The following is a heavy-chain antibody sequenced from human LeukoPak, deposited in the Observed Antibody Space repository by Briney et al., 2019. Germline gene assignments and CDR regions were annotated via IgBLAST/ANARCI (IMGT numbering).Heavy chain of an antibody. CDR1: GGTFSSYA. Sequence: GASVKVSCKASGGTFSSYAISWVRQAPGQGLEWMGGIIPIFGTANYAQKFQGRVTITADESTSTAYMELSSLRSEDTAVYYCARCPVLTHNWFDPWGQGTLVTVSS. CDR2: IIPIFGTA. V-gene: IGHV1-69*13. D-gene: IGHD3-9*01. J-gene: IGHJ5*02. CDR3: ARCPVLTHNWFDP.